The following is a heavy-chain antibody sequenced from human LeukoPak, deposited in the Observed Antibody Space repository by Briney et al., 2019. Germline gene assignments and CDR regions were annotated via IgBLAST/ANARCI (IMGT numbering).Heavy chain of an antibody. CDR2: MRPILGIA. CDR3: ASAPLVPAENKYYYYGMDV. CDR1: RGTFSSYT. D-gene: IGHD2-2*01. J-gene: IGHJ6*02. V-gene: IGHV1-69*02. Sequence: SGKVSCKASRGTFSSYTVSSVRQAAGQGVGWRGGMRPILGIANYAQKFQGRVTITADKSTSTAYMELSSLRSEDTAVYYCASAPLVPAENKYYYYGMDVWGQGTTVTVSS.